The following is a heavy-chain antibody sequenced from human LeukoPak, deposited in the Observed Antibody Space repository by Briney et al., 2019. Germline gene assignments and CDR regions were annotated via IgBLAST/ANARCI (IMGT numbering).Heavy chain of an antibody. D-gene: IGHD4/OR15-4a*01. CDR2: IYTSGNT. Sequence: SETLSLTCTVSGGSISSGRYYWSWIRQPAGKGLEWIGRIYTSGNTNYNPSLKSRVTISEDTSKSQFSLKLYSVTAADTAVYYCAGVAALPNRDYYYMDVWGTGTTVTVSS. CDR1: GGSISSGRYY. J-gene: IGHJ6*03. CDR3: AGVAALPNRDYYYMDV. V-gene: IGHV4-61*02.